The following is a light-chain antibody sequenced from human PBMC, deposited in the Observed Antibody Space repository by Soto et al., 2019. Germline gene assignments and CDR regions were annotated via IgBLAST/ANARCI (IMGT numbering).Light chain of an antibody. V-gene: IGKV3-11*01. CDR1: QSVSSS. CDR3: QQRSSWPLT. CDR2: DAS. Sequence: EIELTQSPATLSLSPGERATLSCRASQSVSSSLAWYQQKPGQAPRLLIYDASNRATGIPARFSGSGSGTDFTLTISSLEPEDFAVYYCQQRSSWPLTFGGGTKVDIK. J-gene: IGKJ4*01.